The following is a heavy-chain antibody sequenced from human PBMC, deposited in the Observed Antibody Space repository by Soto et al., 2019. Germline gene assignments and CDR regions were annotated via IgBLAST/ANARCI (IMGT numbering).Heavy chain of an antibody. CDR2: ISSNGGST. Sequence: EVQLVESGGGLVQPGGSLRLSCAASGFTFSSYAMHWVRQAPGKGLEYVSTISSNGGSTYYANSVKGRFTISRDNSKNTLYLQMGSLRAEDMAVYYCARDVGGYSGYVLDYWGQGTLVTVSS. J-gene: IGHJ4*02. V-gene: IGHV3-64*01. CDR1: GFTFSSYA. CDR3: ARDVGGYSGYVLDY. D-gene: IGHD5-12*01.